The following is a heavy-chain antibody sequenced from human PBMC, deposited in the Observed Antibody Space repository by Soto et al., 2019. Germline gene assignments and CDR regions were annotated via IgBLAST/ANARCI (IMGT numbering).Heavy chain of an antibody. CDR3: TTGGDWTTPFGVY. CDR1: GFTFSNAW. J-gene: IGHJ4*02. V-gene: IGHV3-15*01. Sequence: EVQLVESGGGLVKPGGSLRLSCAASGFTFSNAWMSWVRQAPGKGLEWVGRIKSKIDGGTTDYAAPVKGRFTISRDDSKNTLYLQMNSLKTEDTAVYYCTTGGDWTTPFGVYWGQGTLVTVSS. D-gene: IGHD1-1*01. CDR2: IKSKIDGGTT.